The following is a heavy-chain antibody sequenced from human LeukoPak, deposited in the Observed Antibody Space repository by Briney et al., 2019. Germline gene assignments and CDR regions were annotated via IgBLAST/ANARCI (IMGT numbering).Heavy chain of an antibody. J-gene: IGHJ4*02. CDR3: VNLGYSD. D-gene: IGHD5-12*01. CDR1: GFTFSSYE. Sequence: GGSLRLSCAASGFTFSSYEMNWVRQAPGKGLEWVATIKDDGSDRYYVDSVKGRFTISRDNAKNSLYLQMNSLRVEDTAVYYCVNLGYSDGGQGTLVTVSS. V-gene: IGHV3-7*01. CDR2: IKDDGSDR.